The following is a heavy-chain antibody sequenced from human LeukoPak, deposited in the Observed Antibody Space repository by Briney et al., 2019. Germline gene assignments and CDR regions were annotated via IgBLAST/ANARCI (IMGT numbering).Heavy chain of an antibody. CDR2: IKQDGSEK. V-gene: IGHV3-7*01. CDR1: GFTFSSYW. D-gene: IGHD3-22*01. J-gene: IGHJ1*01. CDR3: ARDRLLYYYDSGPTGHFQH. Sequence: GGTLRLSCAASGFTFSSYWMSWVRQAPGKGLEWVANIKQDGSEKYYVDSVKGRFTISRDNAKNSLYLQMSSLRADDTAVYYCARDRLLYYYDSGPTGHFQHWGQGTLVTV.